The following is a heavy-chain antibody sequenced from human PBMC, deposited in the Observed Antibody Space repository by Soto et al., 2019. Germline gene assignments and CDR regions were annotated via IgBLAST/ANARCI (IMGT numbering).Heavy chain of an antibody. Sequence: SETLSLACTVSGGSISSGDHYWTWIRQPPGKGLEWIGHIYYSGTSYYNPSLKSRVTISVDTSKNQFSLKLSSVTATDTAVYYVATYRRGFSLKFDPRAQGTPVTGSS. D-gene: IGHD5-18*01. CDR1: GGSISSGDHY. V-gene: IGHV4-30-4*01. CDR2: IYYSGTS. J-gene: IGHJ5*02. CDR3: ATYRRGFSLKFDP.